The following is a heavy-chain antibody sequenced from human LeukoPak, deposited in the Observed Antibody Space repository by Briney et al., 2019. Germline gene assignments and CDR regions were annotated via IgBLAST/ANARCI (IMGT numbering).Heavy chain of an antibody. Sequence: GGSLRLSCAASGFTVSSEHMTWVRQAPGKGLEWVSIIYAGGATYYADSVKGRFTISRDNSKNTLYLQMHSLRAEDTAVYYCAKESLRVVPSATFDYWGQGTLVTVSS. V-gene: IGHV3-53*01. CDR2: IYAGGAT. J-gene: IGHJ4*02. CDR3: AKESLRVVPSATFDY. CDR1: GFTVSSEH. D-gene: IGHD2-2*01.